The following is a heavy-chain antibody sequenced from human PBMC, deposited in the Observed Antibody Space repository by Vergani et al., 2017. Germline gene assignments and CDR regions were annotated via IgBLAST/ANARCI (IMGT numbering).Heavy chain of an antibody. CDR2: IYDSGDT. CDR3: ARRTTMVRGVLEIARYYFDY. J-gene: IGHJ4*02. D-gene: IGHD3-10*01. CDR1: GDSMNTYY. Sequence: QVQLQESGPGLVKPSETLSLTCSVSGDSMNTYYWTWIRQPPGKGLEWIGYIYDSGDTKYNPSLKSRVTMSLDTSKNQFSLKLSSVTAADTAVYYCARRTTMVRGVLEIARYYFDYWGQGTLVTVSS. V-gene: IGHV4-59*08.